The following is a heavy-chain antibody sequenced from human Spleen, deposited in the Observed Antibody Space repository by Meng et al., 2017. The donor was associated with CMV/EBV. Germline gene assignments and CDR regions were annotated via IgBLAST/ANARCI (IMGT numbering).Heavy chain of an antibody. CDR1: GYSFSSYW. J-gene: IGHJ6*02. D-gene: IGHD6-6*01. CDR3: ARAKSGSSATYYYYGMDV. CDR2: IYPGDSDT. Sequence: GALRLSCKGSGYSFSSYWIGWVRQMPGKGLEWMGIIYPGDSDTRYSPSFQGQVTISADKSISTAYLQWSSLKASDTAMYYCARAKSGSSATYYYYGMDVWGQGTTVTVSS. V-gene: IGHV5-51*01.